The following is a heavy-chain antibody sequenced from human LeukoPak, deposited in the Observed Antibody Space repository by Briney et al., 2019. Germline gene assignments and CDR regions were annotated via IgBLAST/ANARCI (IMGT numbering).Heavy chain of an antibody. D-gene: IGHD5-12*01. CDR3: AKAGGFSGFY. CDR1: GDSISSYY. Sequence: SETLSLTCTVSGDSISSYYWSWIRQPPGKGLEWIGYIFYSGTTNYNPSLQSRVTISIDTSRNQFSLKLTSLTAADTAVYYCAKAGGFSGFYWGQGMLVTVSS. CDR2: IFYSGTT. J-gene: IGHJ4*02. V-gene: IGHV4-59*01.